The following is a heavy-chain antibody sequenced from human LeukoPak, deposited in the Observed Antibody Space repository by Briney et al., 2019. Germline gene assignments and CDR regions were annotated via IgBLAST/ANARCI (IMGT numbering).Heavy chain of an antibody. Sequence: GSLRLSCXASGFTFSSYAMSWVRQAPGKGLEWVSAISGSGGSTYYADSVKGRFTISRDNSKNTLYLQMNSLRAEDTAVYYCAKSYGGGSFNWFDPWGQGTLVTVSS. J-gene: IGHJ5*02. CDR2: ISGSGGST. CDR3: AKSYGGGSFNWFDP. V-gene: IGHV3-23*01. D-gene: IGHD2-15*01. CDR1: GFTFSSYA.